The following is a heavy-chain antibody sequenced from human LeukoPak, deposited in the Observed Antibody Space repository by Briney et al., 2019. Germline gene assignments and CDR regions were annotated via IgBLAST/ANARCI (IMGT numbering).Heavy chain of an antibody. CDR3: ARGAGWYDY. D-gene: IGHD6-19*01. J-gene: IGHJ4*02. CDR1: GGSITNSNY. CDR2: IHYNGRT. Sequence: SETLSLTCTISGGSITNSNYWSWIRQPPGEAPEWIGYIHYNGRTNYNPSLQSRVTISVDTSNNQFSLKLNSVSAADTAVYYCARGAGWYDYWGQGMLVTVSS. V-gene: IGHV4-59*01.